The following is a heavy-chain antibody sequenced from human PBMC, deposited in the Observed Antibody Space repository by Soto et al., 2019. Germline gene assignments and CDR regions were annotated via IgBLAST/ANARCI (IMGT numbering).Heavy chain of an antibody. CDR3: AREVRVVVAGTVVTRFAY. J-gene: IGHJ4*02. D-gene: IGHD2-15*01. CDR2: IYYSGST. CDR1: GGSMSRDD. Sequence: SEALCVTCTGSGGSMSRDDWSWSRQPPGKGQEWIGYIYYSGSTNYNPSLKSRVTISVDTSKNQFSLKLSSVTAADTAVYYCAREVRVVVAGTVVTRFAYWGQGTPVTVS. V-gene: IGHV4-59*01.